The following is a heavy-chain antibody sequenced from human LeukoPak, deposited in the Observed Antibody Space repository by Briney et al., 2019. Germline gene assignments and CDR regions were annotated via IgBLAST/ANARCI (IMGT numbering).Heavy chain of an antibody. Sequence: SQTLSLTCTVSGGSISSGSYYWSWIRQPAGKGLEWIGRIYTSGSTNYNPSLKSRVTISVDTSKNQFSLKLSSVTAADTAVYYCARGWGFFSNYDATNWFDPWGQGTLVTVSS. D-gene: IGHD4-11*01. CDR3: ARGWGFFSNYDATNWFDP. V-gene: IGHV4-61*02. CDR2: IYTSGST. J-gene: IGHJ5*02. CDR1: GGSISSGSYY.